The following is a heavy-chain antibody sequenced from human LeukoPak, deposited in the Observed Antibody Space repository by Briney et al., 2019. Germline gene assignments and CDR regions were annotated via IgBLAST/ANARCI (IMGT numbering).Heavy chain of an antibody. J-gene: IGHJ5*02. Sequence: NPGGSLRLSCAASGFTLSSYSMNWVRQAPGKGLEWVSSISSSSSYIYYADSVKGRFTISRDNAKNTLYLQMNSLRAEDTALYYCARDLGAYYDSSDNWFDPWGQGTLVTVSS. D-gene: IGHD3-22*01. CDR2: ISSSSSYI. CDR3: ARDLGAYYDSSDNWFDP. V-gene: IGHV3-21*01. CDR1: GFTLSSYS.